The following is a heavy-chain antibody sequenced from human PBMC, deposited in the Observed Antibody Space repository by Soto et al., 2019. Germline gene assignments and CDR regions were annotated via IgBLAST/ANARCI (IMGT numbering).Heavy chain of an antibody. CDR3: VRDRPNTESLTGYFDT. J-gene: IGHJ4*02. CDR2: IRFDGSTA. CDR1: GFVFRTFR. Sequence: GGSLRLSCEASGFVFRTFRMHWVRRAPGKGLEWLATIRFDGSTARYAESVRGRFKISRDNSMNTLYLQLDRLRVEDTAVYYCVRDRPNTESLTGYFDTWGQGTPVTVSS. V-gene: IGHV3-33*01. D-gene: IGHD3-9*01.